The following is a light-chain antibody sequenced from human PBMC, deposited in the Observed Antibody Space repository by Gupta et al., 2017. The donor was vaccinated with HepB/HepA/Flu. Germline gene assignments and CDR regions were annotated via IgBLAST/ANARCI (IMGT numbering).Light chain of an antibody. CDR3: QQYNNWPPLT. J-gene: IGKJ4*01. Sequence: EIVMTQSPATLSVSPGERATLSCRASQSVSSNLAWYQQKPGQAPRLLIYGASTRDTGIPARFSGSGSETEFTLTISSLQSEDFAVYYCQQYNNWPPLTLGGGTKVEIK. CDR2: GAS. CDR1: QSVSSN. V-gene: IGKV3-15*01.